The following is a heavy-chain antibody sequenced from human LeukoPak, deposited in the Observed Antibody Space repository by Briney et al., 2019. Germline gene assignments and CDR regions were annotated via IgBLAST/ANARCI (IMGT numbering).Heavy chain of an antibody. CDR2: INPNSGGT. J-gene: IGHJ6*02. V-gene: IGHV1-2*06. CDR3: ARDGSISGGMDV. D-gene: IGHD1-20*01. CDR1: GYTFTGYY. Sequence: APVKVSCKASGYTFTGYYMHWVRQAPGQGLEWMGRINPNSGGTNYAQKFQGRVTMTRDTSISTAYMELSRLRSDDTAVYYCARDGSISGGMDVWGQGTTVTVSS.